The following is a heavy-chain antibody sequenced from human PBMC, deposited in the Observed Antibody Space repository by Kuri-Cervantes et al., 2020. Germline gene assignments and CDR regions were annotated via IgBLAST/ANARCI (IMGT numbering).Heavy chain of an antibody. CDR2: ISAYNGNT. CDR3: ARVGIVGARYYYGMDV. D-gene: IGHD1-26*01. V-gene: IGHV1-18*01. CDR1: GYTFTSYG. Sequence: ASVKVSCKASGYTFTSYGISWVRQAPGQGLEWMGWISAYNGNTNYAQKLRGRVTMTTDTSTSTAYMELRSLRSDDTAVYYCARVGIVGARYYYGMDVWGQGTTVTVSS. J-gene: IGHJ6*02.